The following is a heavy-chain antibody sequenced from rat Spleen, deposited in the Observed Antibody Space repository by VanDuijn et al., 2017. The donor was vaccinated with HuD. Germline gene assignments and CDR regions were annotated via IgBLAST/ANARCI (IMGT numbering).Heavy chain of an antibody. V-gene: IGHV5-7*01. CDR3: ARLSGPLRCFDF. J-gene: IGHJ1*01. Sequence: EVQLVESGGGLVQPGRSMKLSCAASGFTFSDYNMAWVRQAPKAGLEWVATISYDGDSTNYRDSVKGRFTISRDNTKSTLYLQMNSLKSEDTATYYCARLSGPLRCFDFWGPGTMVTVTS. CDR2: ISYDGDST. CDR1: GFTFSDYN. D-gene: IGHD4-3*01.